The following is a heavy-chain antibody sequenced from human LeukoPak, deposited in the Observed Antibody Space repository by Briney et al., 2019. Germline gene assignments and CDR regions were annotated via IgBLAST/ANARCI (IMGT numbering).Heavy chain of an antibody. CDR3: ARQYSSSWYWFDP. V-gene: IGHV5-51*01. J-gene: IGHJ5*02. Sequence: GESLKISCKGSGYSFTSYWIGWVRQMPGKGLEWMGIIYPGDSDTRYSPSFRGQVTISADKSISTAYLQWSSLKASDTAMYYCARQYSSSWYWFDPWGQGTLVTVSS. CDR2: IYPGDSDT. D-gene: IGHD6-13*01. CDR1: GYSFTSYW.